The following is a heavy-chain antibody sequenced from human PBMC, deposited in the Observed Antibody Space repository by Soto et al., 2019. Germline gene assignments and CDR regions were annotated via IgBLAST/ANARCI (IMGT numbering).Heavy chain of an antibody. V-gene: IGHV3-21*01. D-gene: IGHD2-15*01. J-gene: IGHJ6*02. CDR1: GFTFSSCT. Sequence: EVHLVESGGGLVKPGGSLRLSCAVSGFTFSSCTMNWFRQAPGKGLEWVSSISPITSHIYYAYSVKGRFTISRDNAKNSLFLQMNSLRAEDTAVYYCSGCSGGACHPIYRMDVWGQGTTVTVSS. CDR2: ISPITSHI. CDR3: SGCSGGACHPIYRMDV.